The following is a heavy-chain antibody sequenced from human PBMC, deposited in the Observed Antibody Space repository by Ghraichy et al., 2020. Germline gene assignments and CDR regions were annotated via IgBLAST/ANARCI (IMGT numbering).Heavy chain of an antibody. J-gene: IGHJ6*02. CDR1: GFTFSSYG. D-gene: IGHD1-26*01. V-gene: IGHV3-30*18. CDR3: AKDQGEYYYGMDV. CDR2: ISYDGSNK. Sequence: GGSLRLSCAASGFTFSSYGMHWVRQAPGKGLEWVAVISYDGSNKYYADSVKGRFTISRDNSKNTLYLQMNSLRAEDMAVYYCAKDQGEYYYGMDVWGQGTTVTVSS.